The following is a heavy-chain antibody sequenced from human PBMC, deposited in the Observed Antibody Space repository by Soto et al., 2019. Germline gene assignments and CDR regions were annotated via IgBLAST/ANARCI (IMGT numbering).Heavy chain of an antibody. J-gene: IGHJ6*02. Sequence: SETLSLTCTVSGGSISSGDYYWSWIRQPPGKGLEWIGYIYYSGSTYYNPSLKSRVTISVDTSKNQFSLKLSSVTAADTAVYYCARGLTYYDILSGYSLPLDVWGQGPTVTVSS. CDR3: ARGLTYYDILSGYSLPLDV. CDR1: GGSISSGDYY. V-gene: IGHV4-30-4*01. D-gene: IGHD3-9*01. CDR2: IYYSGST.